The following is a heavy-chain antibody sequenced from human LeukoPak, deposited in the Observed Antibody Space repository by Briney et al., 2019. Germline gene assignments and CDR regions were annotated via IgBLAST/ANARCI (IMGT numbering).Heavy chain of an antibody. CDR1: GFTFSSCS. Sequence: GRSLRLSCAASGFTFSSCSMNWVRQAPGQGLEWVSSISSSSSYIYYADSVKGRFTISRDNAKKTLYLQMTSLRAEDTAVYYRAREVKGRGEYGVDFWGQGTLVTVSS. CDR3: AREVKGRGEYGVDF. D-gene: IGHD3-10*01. CDR2: ISSSSSYI. V-gene: IGHV3-21*01. J-gene: IGHJ4*02.